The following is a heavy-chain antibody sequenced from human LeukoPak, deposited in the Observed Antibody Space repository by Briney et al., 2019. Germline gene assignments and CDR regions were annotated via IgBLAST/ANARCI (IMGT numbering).Heavy chain of an antibody. CDR1: GYTFTDYY. J-gene: IGHJ6*03. D-gene: IGHD2-15*01. V-gene: IGHV1-2*02. CDR3: ARDKDAMDV. Sequence: GASVTVSCKASGYTFTDYYMHWVGQAPGQGLEWMGWSNANSGRTSYAQNLQGRFTMTRDMSTSTAYMELSRLRSDDTAVYYCARDKDAMDVWSKGNTVTFS. CDR2: SNANSGRT.